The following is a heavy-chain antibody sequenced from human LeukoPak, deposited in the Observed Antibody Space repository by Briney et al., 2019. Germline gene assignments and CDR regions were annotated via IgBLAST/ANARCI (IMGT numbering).Heavy chain of an antibody. CDR3: ARGAAPRSYDFGDYFDY. V-gene: IGHV1-46*01. Sequence: ASVKVSCKASGYSFIGYYIHWVRQAPGQGLEWVGIINPGGGPTNYARKFQARVTLTSDTSTTTVYMELSGLTSEDTAVYYCARGAAPRSYDFGDYFDYCGHGTLVTVSS. CDR1: GYSFIGYY. J-gene: IGHJ4*01. CDR2: INPGGGPT. D-gene: IGHD4-17*01.